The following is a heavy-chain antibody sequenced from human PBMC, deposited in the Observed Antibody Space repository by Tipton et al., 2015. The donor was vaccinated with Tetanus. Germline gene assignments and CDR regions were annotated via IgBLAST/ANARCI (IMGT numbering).Heavy chain of an antibody. D-gene: IGHD2-21*02. V-gene: IGHV3-9*02. CDR2: VLRERGSA. CDR3: ARDLGQVTAGVAH. J-gene: IGHJ1*01. Sequence: SLRLSCRASGFKSDDYAMHWFRQAPGRGLEGISGVLRERGSAGYADSVRGRFVISRDDAKDSLYLQMNSLRPEDTALYYCARDLGQVTAGVAHWGQGTLVIVSS. CDR1: GFKSDDYA.